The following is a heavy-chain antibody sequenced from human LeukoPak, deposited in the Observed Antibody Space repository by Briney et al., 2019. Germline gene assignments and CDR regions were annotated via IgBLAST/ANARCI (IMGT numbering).Heavy chain of an antibody. D-gene: IGHD2-15*01. CDR2: IYYSGRT. CDR1: GGSISSYY. V-gene: IGHV4-59*01. J-gene: IGHJ5*02. Sequence: SETLSLTCTVSGGSISSYYWSWIRQPPGKGLECIGYIYYSGRTNYNPSLRSRVTISVDTSKNQLSLILRSVTAADTAVYYCARDSGQYCTGGSCYVNWFDPWGQGTLVTVSS. CDR3: ARDSGQYCTGGSCYVNWFDP.